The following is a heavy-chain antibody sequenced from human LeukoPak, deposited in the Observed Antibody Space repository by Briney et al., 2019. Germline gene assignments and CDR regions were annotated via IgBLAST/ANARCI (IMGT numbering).Heavy chain of an antibody. J-gene: IGHJ4*02. CDR2: IWYDGSNK. D-gene: IGHD1-26*01. CDR1: GFTFSSYG. V-gene: IGHV3-33*01. CDR3: AREGTGELPPRFDY. Sequence: GRSLRLSCAAPGFTFSSYGMPRVRQAPGKGLEWVAVIWYDGSNKYYADSVKGRVTISRDNSKNTLYLQMNSLRAEDTAVYYCAREGTGELPPRFDYWGQGTLVTVSS.